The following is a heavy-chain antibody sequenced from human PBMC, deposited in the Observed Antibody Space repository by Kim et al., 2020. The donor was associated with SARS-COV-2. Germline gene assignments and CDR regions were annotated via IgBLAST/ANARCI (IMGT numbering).Heavy chain of an antibody. CDR2: VSDDGKT. CDR1: GGSIISSTHY. V-gene: IGHV4-39*07. Sequence: SETLSLTCTVSGGSIISSTHYWGWVRQAPGKGLEWIGSVSDDGKTWYDPSLKSRVTLSIDKSNNQFFLRLTSVTAAATAVYFCGKVYEEFDNWGQGPLVT. D-gene: IGHD2-2*02. CDR3: GKVYEEFDN. J-gene: IGHJ4*02.